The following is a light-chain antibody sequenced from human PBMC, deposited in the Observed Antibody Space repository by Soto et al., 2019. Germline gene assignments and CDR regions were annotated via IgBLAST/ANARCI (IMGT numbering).Light chain of an antibody. CDR3: SSYTSSNTFYV. J-gene: IGLJ1*01. Sequence: QSALTQPASVSGSPGQSITIACTVTSSDVGGYYYVSWYQHHPGKAPKLMIYQVSNRPSGVSNRFSGSKSGNTASLTISGLQAEDEADYYCSSYTSSNTFYVFGTGTKV. CDR2: QVS. CDR1: SSDVGGYYY. V-gene: IGLV2-14*01.